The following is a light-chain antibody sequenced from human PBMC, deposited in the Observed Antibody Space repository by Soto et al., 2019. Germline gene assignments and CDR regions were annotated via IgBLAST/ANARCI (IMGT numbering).Light chain of an antibody. CDR3: QQRMNWPLT. CDR2: DAS. V-gene: IGKV3-11*01. CDR1: QSVSSY. J-gene: IGKJ5*01. Sequence: EIVLTQSPATLSLSPGERATLSCRASQSVSSYLAWYQQKPGQAPRLLIYDASNRATGIPARFSGSGSETDFTLTISSLEPEDFAVYYCQQRMNWPLTFGQGTRLEIK.